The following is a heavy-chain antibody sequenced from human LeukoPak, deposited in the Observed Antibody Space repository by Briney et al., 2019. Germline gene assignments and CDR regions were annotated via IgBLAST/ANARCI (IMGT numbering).Heavy chain of an antibody. Sequence: GGSLRLSCAASGFTFSSYWMSWVRQAPGKELEWVANIKQDGSEKYYVDSVKGRFTISRDNAKNSLYLQMNSLRAEDTAVYYCAREGPRVYFQHWGQGTLVTVSS. V-gene: IGHV3-7*01. CDR3: AREGPRVYFQH. J-gene: IGHJ1*01. CDR2: IKQDGSEK. D-gene: IGHD3-10*01. CDR1: GFTFSSYW.